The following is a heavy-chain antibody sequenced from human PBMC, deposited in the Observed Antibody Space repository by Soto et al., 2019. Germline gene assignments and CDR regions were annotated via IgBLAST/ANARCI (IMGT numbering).Heavy chain of an antibody. Sequence: PSQTLSLTCAISGDSVSSNSAAWNWIRQSPSRGLEWLGRTYYRSKWYNDYAVSVKSRITINPDTSKNQFSLQLNSVTPEDTAVYYCARDHWPGYDGGYPYFDSWGQGTLVTVSS. CDR3: ARDHWPGYDGGYPYFDS. D-gene: IGHD4-17*01. V-gene: IGHV6-1*01. J-gene: IGHJ4*02. CDR1: GDSVSSNSAA. CDR2: TYYRSKWYN.